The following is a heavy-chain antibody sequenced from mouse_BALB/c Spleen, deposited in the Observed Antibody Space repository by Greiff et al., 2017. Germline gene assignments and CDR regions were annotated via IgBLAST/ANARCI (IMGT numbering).Heavy chain of an antibody. D-gene: IGHD1-2*01. CDR1: GFSLTSYG. J-gene: IGHJ1*01. CDR3: ASPSLLRLRGYFDV. CDR2: IWSGGST. Sequence: QVQLQQSGPGLVQPSQSLSITCTVSGFSLTSYGVHWVRQSPGKGLEWLGVIWSGGSTDYNAAFISRLSISKDNSKSQVFFKMNSLQANDTAIYYCASPSLLRLRGYFDVWGAGTTVTVSS. V-gene: IGHV2-2*02.